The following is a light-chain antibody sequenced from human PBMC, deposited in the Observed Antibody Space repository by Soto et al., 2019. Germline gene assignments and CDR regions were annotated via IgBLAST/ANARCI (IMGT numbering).Light chain of an antibody. Sequence: QSALTQPASVSGSPGQSIAISCTGNSSGIGTFNLVSWYQQHPGKAPKLIIYEVNKRPSGISSRFSGSKSGNTASLTISGLQVEDEADYYCYSFAGFNTQFGGGTKLTVL. CDR1: SSGIGTFNL. CDR3: YSFAGFNTQ. CDR2: EVN. J-gene: IGLJ2*01. V-gene: IGLV2-23*02.